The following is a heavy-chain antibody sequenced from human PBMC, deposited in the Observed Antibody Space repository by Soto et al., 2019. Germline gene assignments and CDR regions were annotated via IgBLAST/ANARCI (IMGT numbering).Heavy chain of an antibody. V-gene: IGHV3-23*01. Sequence: EVQLLESGGGLVQPGGSLRLSCAASGFTFSTYAMNWVRQTPGKGLDWVSSISGSGGSTYYADSVKGRFTISRDNSKNTLDLQMHSLRAEDTAVYYCAKALGELWFGDLLPDYWGQGTLVTVSS. CDR2: ISGSGGST. J-gene: IGHJ4*02. CDR3: AKALGELWFGDLLPDY. CDR1: GFTFSTYA. D-gene: IGHD3-10*01.